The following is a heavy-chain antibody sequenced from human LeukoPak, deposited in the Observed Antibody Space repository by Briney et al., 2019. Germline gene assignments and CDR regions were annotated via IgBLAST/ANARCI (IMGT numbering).Heavy chain of an antibody. D-gene: IGHD6-13*01. CDR2: IYYSGST. CDR1: GGSISRGDYY. Sequence: SETLSLTCTVSGGSISRGDYYWSWIRQPPGRGLEWIGYIYYSGSTYYSPSLKSRVTISVDTSKNQFSLRLSSVTAADTAVYYCARGLYSSSWTTYYYYGMDVWGQGTTVTVSS. V-gene: IGHV4-30-4*01. J-gene: IGHJ6*02. CDR3: ARGLYSSSWTTYYYYGMDV.